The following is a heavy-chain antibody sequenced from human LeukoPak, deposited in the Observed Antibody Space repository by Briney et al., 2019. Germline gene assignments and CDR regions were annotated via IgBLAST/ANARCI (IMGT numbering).Heavy chain of an antibody. CDR1: GYTFTGYY. D-gene: IGHD4-17*01. Sequence: VASVTVSCKASGYTFTGYYIHWVRQAPAQGLEWMGWINPSSGGTNYAQKFQGRVTMTRDTSISTAYMELSSLRSDDTAVYYCARATLPRSDDYAFDYWGQGTLVTVSS. CDR2: INPSSGGT. J-gene: IGHJ4*02. CDR3: ARATLPRSDDYAFDY. V-gene: IGHV1-2*02.